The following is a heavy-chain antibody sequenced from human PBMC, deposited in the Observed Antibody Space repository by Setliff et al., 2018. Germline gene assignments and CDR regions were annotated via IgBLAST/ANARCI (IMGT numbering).Heavy chain of an antibody. V-gene: IGHV3-7*04. CDR1: GFTFSTYW. Sequence: PGGPLRLSCAASGFTFSTYWMSWVRQAPGKGLEWVANIKQDGGEKYYVDSVKGRFTISRDNPNNSLYLQMNNLRAGDTAVYYCARGGYSYGYWGQGTLVTVSS. D-gene: IGHD5-18*01. CDR3: ARGGYSYGY. J-gene: IGHJ4*02. CDR2: IKQDGGEK.